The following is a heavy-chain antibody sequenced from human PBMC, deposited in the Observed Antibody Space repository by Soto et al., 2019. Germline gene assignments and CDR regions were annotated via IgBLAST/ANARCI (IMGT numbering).Heavy chain of an antibody. J-gene: IGHJ4*02. CDR2: IKSKTDGGTT. V-gene: IGHV3-15*01. CDR1: GFTFSNAW. CDR3: TTGRSGLSSSSGILDY. Sequence: SLRLSCAAPGFTFSNAWMSWVRQAPGKGLEWVGRIKSKTDGGTTDYAAPVKGRFTISRDDSKNTLYLQMNSLKTEDTAVYYCTTGRSGLSSSSGILDYWGQGTLVTVSS. D-gene: IGHD6-6*01.